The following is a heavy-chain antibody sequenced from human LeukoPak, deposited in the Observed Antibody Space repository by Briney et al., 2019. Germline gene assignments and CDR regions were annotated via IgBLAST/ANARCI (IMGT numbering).Heavy chain of an antibody. CDR3: ARDLRVTDSSGYLNWFDP. J-gene: IGHJ5*02. Sequence: SETLSLTCTVSGGTISSGNYYWTWIRQSAGEGLEWIGRIYTSGRTDYNPSLKSRVTISVDTSRNQFSLKLSSVTAADTAVYYCARDLRVTDSSGYLNWFDPWGQGTLVTVSS. V-gene: IGHV4-61*02. CDR1: GGTISSGNYY. D-gene: IGHD3-22*01. CDR2: IYTSGRT.